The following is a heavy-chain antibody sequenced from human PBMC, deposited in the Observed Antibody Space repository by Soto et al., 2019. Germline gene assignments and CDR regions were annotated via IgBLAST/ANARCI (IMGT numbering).Heavy chain of an antibody. D-gene: IGHD5-18*01. Sequence: EVQLVESGGGLVQPGGSLELSCAASGFIFSGSALHWVRQASGKGLEWVGRISSKANTYATAYAASVKGRFTISRDDSKNTAYLQMNRLKTEDTAVYHCARHVLDDTGHPMDVCGQGTTVTVSS. CDR3: ARHVLDDTGHPMDV. CDR2: ISSKANTYAT. CDR1: GFIFSGSA. V-gene: IGHV3-73*01. J-gene: IGHJ6*02.